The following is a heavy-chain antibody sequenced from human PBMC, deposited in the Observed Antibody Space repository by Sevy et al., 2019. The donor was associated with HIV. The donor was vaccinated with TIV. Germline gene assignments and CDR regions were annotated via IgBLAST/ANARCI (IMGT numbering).Heavy chain of an antibody. J-gene: IGHJ6*03. CDR3: AKALRITTTNYYYYDMDV. V-gene: IGHV3-23*01. Sequence: GGSLRLSCAASGFTFITYAMSWVRQAPGKGLEWVSTISGSGGGTYYADSVKGRFAISRDNSKNTLYLQMNGLRAEDTAVNYCAKALRITTTNYYYYDMDVVGRGTTVTVSS. CDR2: ISGSGGGT. D-gene: IGHD3-10*01. CDR1: GFTFITYA.